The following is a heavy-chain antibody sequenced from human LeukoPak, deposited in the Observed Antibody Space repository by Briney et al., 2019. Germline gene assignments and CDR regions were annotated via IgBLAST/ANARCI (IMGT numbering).Heavy chain of an antibody. V-gene: IGHV3-48*03. CDR1: GFTFSNYE. CDR3: AREGDSGGYRFDY. J-gene: IGHJ4*02. Sequence: GGSLRLSCAASGFTFSNYEMIWVRQAPGKGLEWLSYISSSGDRSLYADAVRGRATISRDNAKNSLYLQMNSLSTEDTAVYHCAREGDSGGYRFDYWGQGSLVTVSS. D-gene: IGHD3-22*01. CDR2: ISSSGDRS.